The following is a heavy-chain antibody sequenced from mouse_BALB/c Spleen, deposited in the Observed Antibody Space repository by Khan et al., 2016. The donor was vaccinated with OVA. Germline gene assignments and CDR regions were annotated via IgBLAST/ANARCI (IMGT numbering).Heavy chain of an antibody. CDR1: GFNIKDTY. CDR3: ARDYWDVFAY. V-gene: IGHV14-3*02. Sequence: EVQLVESGTELVKPGASVKLSCTASGFNIKDTYMHWVKRRHEQGLDWIGRIDPANGNTKSDPQFQGKATITADTSSNTAFLQLSSLTSEDTAVYYCARDYWDVFAYWGQGTLVTVSA. D-gene: IGHD4-1*01. CDR2: IDPANGNT. J-gene: IGHJ3*01.